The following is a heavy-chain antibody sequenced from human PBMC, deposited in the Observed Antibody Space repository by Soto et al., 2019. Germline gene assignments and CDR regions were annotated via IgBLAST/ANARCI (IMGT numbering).Heavy chain of an antibody. Sequence: QVQLVQSGAEVKKPGASVKVSCKASGYTFTSYAMHWVRQAPGQRLEWMGWINAGNGNTKYSQKFQDRVTITRDTSASTAYMELSSLRSEDTAVYYCASKTATYYYYYGMDVWGQGTTVTVSS. CDR2: INAGNGNT. J-gene: IGHJ6*02. CDR3: ASKTATYYYYYGMDV. V-gene: IGHV1-3*01. CDR1: GYTFTSYA.